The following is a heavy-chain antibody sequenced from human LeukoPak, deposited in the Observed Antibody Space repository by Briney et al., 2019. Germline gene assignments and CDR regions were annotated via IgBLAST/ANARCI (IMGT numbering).Heavy chain of an antibody. D-gene: IGHD1-14*01. CDR1: GFTFSSYW. V-gene: IGHV3-23*01. CDR3: AKDWDRGPHAFDI. CDR2: ISCSGGST. Sequence: HSGGSLRLSCAASGFTFSSYWMSWVRQAPGKGLEWVSAISCSGGSTYYADSVKGRFTISRDNSKNTLYLQMNSRRAEDTAVYYCAKDWDRGPHAFDIWGQGTMVTVSS. J-gene: IGHJ3*02.